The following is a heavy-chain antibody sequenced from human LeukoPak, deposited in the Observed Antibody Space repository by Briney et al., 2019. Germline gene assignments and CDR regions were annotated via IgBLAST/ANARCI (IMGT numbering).Heavy chain of an antibody. CDR2: ISSGASTK. Sequence: GGSLRLSCAASGFTFSDYYMIWVRQAPGKGLEWVSYISSGASTKYYADSVKGRFTISRDNAKSSLYLQMNSLRAEDTAVYYCAKAKHGQLQGVFDYWGQGTLVTVSS. J-gene: IGHJ4*02. V-gene: IGHV3-11*01. D-gene: IGHD5-18*01. CDR1: GFTFSDYY. CDR3: AKAKHGQLQGVFDY.